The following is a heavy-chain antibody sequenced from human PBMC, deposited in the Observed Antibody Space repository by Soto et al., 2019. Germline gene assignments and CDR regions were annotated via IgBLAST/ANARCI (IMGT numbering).Heavy chain of an antibody. V-gene: IGHV3-7*05. D-gene: IGHD3-9*01. Sequence: VQLVESGGGLVQPGGSLRLSCAASGFTFSSYWMSWVRQAPGKGLEWVANIKQDGSEKYYVDSVKGRFTISRDNAKNSLYLQMNSLRAEDTAVYYCARRGKYYDILTGYLPGAFDIWGQGTMVTVSS. CDR3: ARRGKYYDILTGYLPGAFDI. CDR2: IKQDGSEK. CDR1: GFTFSSYW. J-gene: IGHJ3*02.